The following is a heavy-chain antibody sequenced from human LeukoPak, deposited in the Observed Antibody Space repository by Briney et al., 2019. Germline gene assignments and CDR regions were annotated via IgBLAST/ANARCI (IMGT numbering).Heavy chain of an antibody. D-gene: IGHD3-22*01. Sequence: PGGSLRLSCGASGVTFSSYAMHWVRQDPGKGLEWVAVISYDGSNKYYADSVKGRFTISRDNSKNTLYLQMNSLRAEDTAVYFCAREANYDGSGYYSRDHYFDYWGQGTLVTVSS. V-gene: IGHV3-30-3*01. CDR2: ISYDGSNK. J-gene: IGHJ4*02. CDR3: AREANYDGSGYYSRDHYFDY. CDR1: GVTFSSYA.